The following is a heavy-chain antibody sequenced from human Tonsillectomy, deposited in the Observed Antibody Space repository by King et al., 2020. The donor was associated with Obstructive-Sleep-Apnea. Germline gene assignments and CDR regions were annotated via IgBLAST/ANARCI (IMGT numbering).Heavy chain of an antibody. CDR3: ARDYFMGCDNSGYWKN. V-gene: IGHV3-74*01. D-gene: IGHD3-22*01. Sequence: VQLVESGGGLAQPGGSLRLSCAASGFTFSSYWMYWVRQAPGKGLVWVSRINSDGSSTNYADPVKGRFTIFRDNAKNTLYLQMNSLRAEDTAVYYCARDYFMGCDNSGYWKNWGQGTLVTVSS. J-gene: IGHJ4*02. CDR2: INSDGSST. CDR1: GFTFSSYW.